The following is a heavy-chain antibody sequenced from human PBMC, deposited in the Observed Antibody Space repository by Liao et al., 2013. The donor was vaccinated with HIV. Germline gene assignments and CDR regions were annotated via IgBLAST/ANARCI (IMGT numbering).Heavy chain of an antibody. CDR3: ARGLWTSHGFDV. D-gene: IGHD2-21*01. CDR1: GGSISSYY. CDR2: IYSSGST. V-gene: IGHV4-59*01. Sequence: QVQLQQWGAGLVKPSETLSLTCTVSGGSISSYYWSWIRQPPGKGLEWIGYIYSSGSTNYNPSLTSRVTMSVDTSENQFSLRLSSVTAADTAVYYCARGLWTSHGFDVWGQGTTVTVSS. J-gene: IGHJ3*01.